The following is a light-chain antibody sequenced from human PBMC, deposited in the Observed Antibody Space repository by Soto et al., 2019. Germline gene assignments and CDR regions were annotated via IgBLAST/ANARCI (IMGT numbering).Light chain of an antibody. V-gene: IGKV1-5*03. J-gene: IGKJ2*01. CDR1: QSISTF. CDR3: EQYNACPLT. CDR2: QAS. Sequence: DIQMTQSPSTLSASVGDRVTITCRASQSISTFLAWYQQKPGKAPKLLIYQASTLYTGVTSTFSGSGSGTEFTLTISGPQPDDFASYHCEQYNACPLTFGEGTKLEIK.